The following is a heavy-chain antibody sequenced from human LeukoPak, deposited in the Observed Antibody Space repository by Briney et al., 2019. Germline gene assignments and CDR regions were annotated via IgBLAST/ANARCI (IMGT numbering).Heavy chain of an antibody. D-gene: IGHD2-15*01. Sequence: PGGSLRLSCAASGFTVSSNYMTWVRQAPGKGLEWVSVIYNGDNTNYADSVKGRFTISRDNSKNTLSLQMNSLRAEDTALYYCATLAATIQGFWGQGTLVTVSS. V-gene: IGHV3-53*01. CDR3: ATLAATIQGF. J-gene: IGHJ4*02. CDR2: IYNGDNT. CDR1: GFTVSSNY.